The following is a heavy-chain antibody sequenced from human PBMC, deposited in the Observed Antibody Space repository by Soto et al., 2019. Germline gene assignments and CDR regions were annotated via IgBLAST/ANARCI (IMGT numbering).Heavy chain of an antibody. CDR2: IYPHDSDT. V-gene: IGHV5-51*01. CDR1: GYSFTNYW. CDR3: ARQGRDGHNQGYGMDV. J-gene: IGHJ6*02. Sequence: GESLKISCKGSGYSFTNYWIGWVRQMPGRGLEWMGMIYPHDSDTRYSPSFQGQVTISADKSISTAYLQWSSLKASDTAMYYCARQGRDGHNQGYGMDVWGQGTTVTAP.